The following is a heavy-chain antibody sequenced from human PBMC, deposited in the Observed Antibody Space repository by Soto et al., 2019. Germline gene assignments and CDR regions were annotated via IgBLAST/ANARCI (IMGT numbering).Heavy chain of an antibody. V-gene: IGHV5-51*01. Sequence: GESLKISCKGSGYSFTSYWIGWVRQMPGKGLEWMGIIYPGDSDTRYSPSFQGQVTISADKSISTAYLQWSSLKASDTAMYYCARQDIVVVPAALDYYYYYMDVWGKGTTVTVSS. J-gene: IGHJ6*03. CDR1: GYSFTSYW. CDR2: IYPGDSDT. D-gene: IGHD2-2*01. CDR3: ARQDIVVVPAALDYYYYYMDV.